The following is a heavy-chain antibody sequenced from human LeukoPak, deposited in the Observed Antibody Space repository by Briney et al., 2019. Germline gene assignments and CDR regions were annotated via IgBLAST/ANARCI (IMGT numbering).Heavy chain of an antibody. D-gene: IGHD4-11*01. V-gene: IGHV4-34*01. Sequence: SETLSLTCAVYGGSFTDYNWSWIRQPPGKGLEWIGEINHSGSTTYNPSLKSRVTISGDASKNQFALNLSSVTAADTAVFYCATLQDYYMDVWGKGTTVTVSS. CDR2: INHSGST. CDR3: ATLQDYYMDV. CDR1: GGSFTDYN. J-gene: IGHJ6*03.